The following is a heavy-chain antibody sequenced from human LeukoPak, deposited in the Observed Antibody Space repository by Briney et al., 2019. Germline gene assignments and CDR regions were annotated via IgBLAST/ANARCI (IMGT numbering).Heavy chain of an antibody. Sequence: PSETLSLTCTVSGGSISSYYWGWIRQPPGKGLEWIGSIYYSGSTYYNPSLKSRVTISVDTSKNQFSLKLSSVTAADTAVYYCTILIAAAGTVVDYWGQGTLVTVSS. V-gene: IGHV4-39*01. J-gene: IGHJ4*02. CDR1: GGSISSYY. CDR3: TILIAAAGTVVDY. CDR2: IYYSGST. D-gene: IGHD6-13*01.